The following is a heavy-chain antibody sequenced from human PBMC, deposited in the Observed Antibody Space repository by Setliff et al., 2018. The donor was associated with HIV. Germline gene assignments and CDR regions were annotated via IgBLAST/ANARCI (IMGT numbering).Heavy chain of an antibody. J-gene: IGHJ3*02. CDR1: GYTFTSYG. CDR3: ARGRFHIVVVTAMNAFDI. D-gene: IGHD2-21*02. V-gene: IGHV1-18*01. CDR2: ISAYNGNT. Sequence: ASVKVSCKASGYTFTSYGISWVRQTPGQGLEWMGWISAYNGNTNSAQKFQGRVTMTTDTSTSTAYMELGSLKSDDTAVYYCARGRFHIVVVTAMNAFDIWGQGTKVTVSS.